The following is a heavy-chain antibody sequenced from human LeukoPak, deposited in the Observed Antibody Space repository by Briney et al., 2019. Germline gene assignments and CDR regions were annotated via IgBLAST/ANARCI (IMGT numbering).Heavy chain of an antibody. CDR1: GGTFSSYA. CDR2: ISAYNGNT. V-gene: IGHV1-18*01. CDR3: ARAGVIAVAGRTFDY. D-gene: IGHD6-19*01. Sequence: ASVKVSCKASGGTFSSYAISWVRQAPGQGLEWMGWISAYNGNTNYAQKLQGRVTMTTDTSTSTAYMELRSLRSDDTAVYYCARAGVIAVAGRTFDYWGQGTLVTVSS. J-gene: IGHJ4*02.